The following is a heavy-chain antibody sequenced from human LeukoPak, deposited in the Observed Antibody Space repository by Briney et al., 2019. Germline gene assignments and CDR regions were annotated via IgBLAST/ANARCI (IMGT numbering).Heavy chain of an antibody. D-gene: IGHD1-20*01. J-gene: IGHJ4*02. CDR3: ARDGPGITGTTSDDY. Sequence: GGSLRLSCAASGFTFSGYWMYWVRQNSGKGLVWVSGINSDGSNTRYADSVKGRFTISRDNAKNTLYLQMNSLRAEDTAVYYCARDGPGITGTTSDDYWGQGTLVTVSS. V-gene: IGHV3-74*01. CDR1: GFTFSGYW. CDR2: INSDGSNT.